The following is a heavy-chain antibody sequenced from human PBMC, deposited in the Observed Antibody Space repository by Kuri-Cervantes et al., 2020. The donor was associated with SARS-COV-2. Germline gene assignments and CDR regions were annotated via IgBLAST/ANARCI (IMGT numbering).Heavy chain of an antibody. V-gene: IGHV4-38-2*01. CDR3: AKGPTMIRFSGRTLQLGSGRFDC. J-gene: IGHJ4*01. CDR1: GYSISSGYY. D-gene: IGHD3-10*01. Sequence: GSLRLSCAVSGYSISSGYYWGWIRQPPGKGLEWIGMIYYSGSPYYNPSLKSRVTISVDTPENLYSLKVNSVTAADTAVYYCAKGPTMIRFSGRTLQLGSGRFDCWGQGILVTVSS. CDR2: IYYSGSP.